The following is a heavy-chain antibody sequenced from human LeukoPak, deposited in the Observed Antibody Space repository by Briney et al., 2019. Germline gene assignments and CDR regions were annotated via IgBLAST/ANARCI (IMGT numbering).Heavy chain of an antibody. CDR2: IYHGGST. Sequence: SETLSLTCAVSGGSISSGGYSWSWIRQPPGKGLEWIGYIYHGGSTYYNPSLKSRVTISVDRSKNQFSLKLSSVTAADTAVYYCARYDYRDLKDAFDIWGQGTMVTVSS. D-gene: IGHD4-17*01. J-gene: IGHJ3*02. V-gene: IGHV4-30-2*01. CDR1: GGSISSGGYS. CDR3: ARYDYRDLKDAFDI.